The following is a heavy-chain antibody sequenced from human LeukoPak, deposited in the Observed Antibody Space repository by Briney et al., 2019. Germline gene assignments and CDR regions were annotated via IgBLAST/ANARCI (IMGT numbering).Heavy chain of an antibody. CDR3: SKDLYDFWSGYYPIDY. CDR2: ISGRGGST. D-gene: IGHD3/OR15-3a*01. V-gene: IGHV3-23*01. J-gene: IGHJ4*02. CDR1: GFTFSSYA. Sequence: PGASLRLSCAASGFTFSSYAMSWVRQAPGKGLEWVSVISGRGGSTYYADSVKGRFIISRDNSKDTLYLQMTSLRVEDTAVYYCSKDLYDFWSGYYPIDYWGQGTLVTVSS.